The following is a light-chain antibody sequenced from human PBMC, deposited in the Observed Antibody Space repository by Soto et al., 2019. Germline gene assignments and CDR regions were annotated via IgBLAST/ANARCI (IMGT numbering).Light chain of an antibody. CDR3: SSFTTSTTYV. CDR1: SSDIGGYNS. V-gene: IGLV2-14*03. CDR2: DVS. Sequence: SVLTQPASVSGSPGQSITISCTGTSSDIGGYNSVSWYQQHPGKAPQLMIFDVSRRPSGVSNRFSGSMSANTASLTISGLQTEDEADYHCSSFTTSTTYVFGTGTKVTVL. J-gene: IGLJ1*01.